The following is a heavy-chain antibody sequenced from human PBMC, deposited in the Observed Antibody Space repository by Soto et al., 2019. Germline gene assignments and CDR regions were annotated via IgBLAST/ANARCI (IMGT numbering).Heavy chain of an antibody. J-gene: IGHJ4*02. D-gene: IGHD2-2*01. CDR1: GFTFSSYA. CDR2: ISYDGSNK. Sequence: LRLSCAASGFTFSSYAIHWVRQAPGKGLEWVAVISYDGSNKYYADSVKGRFTISRDNSKNTLYLQMNSLRVEDTAVYYCARGPSSLTRFDYWGQGTLVTVSS. V-gene: IGHV3-30-3*01. CDR3: ARGPSSLTRFDY.